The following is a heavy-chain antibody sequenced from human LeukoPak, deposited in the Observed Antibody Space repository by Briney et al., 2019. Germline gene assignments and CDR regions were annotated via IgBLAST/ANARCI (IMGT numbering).Heavy chain of an antibody. D-gene: IGHD6-19*01. CDR3: ARVAGYSSGWYSRKYYFDY. J-gene: IGHJ4*01. CDR1: GGSISSSIYY. CDR2: IYYSGST. Sequence: SETLSLTCTVSGGSISSSIYYWGWIRQPPGKGLEWIGSIYYSGSTYYNPSLKSRVTISVDTSKNQFSLKLNSVTAADTAVYYCARVAGYSSGWYSRKYYFDYXXXXXLVTVSS. V-gene: IGHV4-39*07.